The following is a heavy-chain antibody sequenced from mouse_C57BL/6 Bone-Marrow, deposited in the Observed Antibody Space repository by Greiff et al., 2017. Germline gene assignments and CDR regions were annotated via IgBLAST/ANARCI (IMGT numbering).Heavy chain of an antibody. J-gene: IGHJ3*01. CDR1: GFNIKDDY. CDR3: TTSGLRRRAWFAY. Sequence: VQLQQSGAELVRPGASVKLSCTASGFNIKDDYMHWVKQRPEQGLAWIGWFDPENGDTASASKFQGKATITADTSSNTAYLQLSSLTSEDTAVYYWTTSGLRRRAWFAYWGQGTRGTVSA. D-gene: IGHD2-4*01. CDR2: FDPENGDT. V-gene: IGHV14-4*01.